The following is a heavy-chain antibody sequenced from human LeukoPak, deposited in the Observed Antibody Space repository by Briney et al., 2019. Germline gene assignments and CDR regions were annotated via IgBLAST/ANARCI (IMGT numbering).Heavy chain of an antibody. CDR1: GYTFTSYY. CDR3: VRDDSLGFDY. D-gene: IGHD7-27*01. Sequence: GASVKVSCKASGYTFTSYYMHWVRQAPGQGLEWMGIINPSGGSTSYAQEFQGRVTMTSDTSTSTVYMELSSLRSEDTAVYYCVRDDSLGFDYWGQGTLVTVSS. CDR2: INPSGGST. V-gene: IGHV1-46*01. J-gene: IGHJ4*02.